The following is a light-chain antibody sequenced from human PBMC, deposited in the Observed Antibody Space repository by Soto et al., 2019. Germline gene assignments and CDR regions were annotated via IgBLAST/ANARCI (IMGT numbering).Light chain of an antibody. J-gene: IGKJ1*01. CDR3: QQYNNWLT. CDR1: QSVSSN. V-gene: IGKV3-15*01. Sequence: EIVMTQSPATLSVSPGERATLSCRASQSVSSNLAWYQQKPGQAPRLLIYGASTRATGIPARFSGSGSRTEFTLTISSLQSEDFAVYYCQQYNNWLTFGQGTKVEIK. CDR2: GAS.